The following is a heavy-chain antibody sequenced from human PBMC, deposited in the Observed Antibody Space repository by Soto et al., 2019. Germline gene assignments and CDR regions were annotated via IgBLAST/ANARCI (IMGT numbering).Heavy chain of an antibody. J-gene: IGHJ5*02. D-gene: IGHD6-19*01. V-gene: IGHV4-30-4*01. CDR2: IYYSGST. CDR1: GGSISSGDYY. Sequence: SETLSLTCTVSGGSISSGDYYWSWIRQPPGKGLEWIGYIYYSGSTNYNPSLKGRVFISVDTSKNQFSLNLDSVTAADTAVYYCARGRRRDTRGWYTPRPPRLGPNWFDPWGQGTLVTVSS. CDR3: ARGRRRDTRGWYTPRPPRLGPNWFDP.